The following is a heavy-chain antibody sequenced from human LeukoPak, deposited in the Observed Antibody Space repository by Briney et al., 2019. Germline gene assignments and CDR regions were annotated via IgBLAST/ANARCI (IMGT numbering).Heavy chain of an antibody. CDR1: GYTFSNSG. Sequence: ASVKVSCKASGYTFSNSGISWVRQAPGQGLEWMGWISTYSGTTNYAHNLQGRLTMTTDTSTSTAYMELRNLKSDDTAVYYCARSEKAYCGGVCDNYHMDVWGRETTVTVSS. CDR3: ARSEKAYCGGVCDNYHMDV. V-gene: IGHV1-18*01. J-gene: IGHJ6*03. D-gene: IGHD2-21*02. CDR2: ISTYSGTT.